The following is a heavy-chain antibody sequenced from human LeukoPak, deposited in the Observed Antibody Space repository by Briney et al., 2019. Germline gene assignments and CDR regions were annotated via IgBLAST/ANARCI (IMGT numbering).Heavy chain of an antibody. CDR2: IIPILGIA. CDR1: GGTFSSYA. J-gene: IGHJ5*02. D-gene: IGHD5-18*01. Sequence: SVKVSCKVSGGTFSSYAISWVRQAPGQGLEWMGRIIPILGIANYAQKFQGRVTITADKSTSTAYMELSSLRSEDTAVYYCARGGSYGFGVERDWFDPWGQGTLVTVSS. CDR3: ARGGSYGFGVERDWFDP. V-gene: IGHV1-69*04.